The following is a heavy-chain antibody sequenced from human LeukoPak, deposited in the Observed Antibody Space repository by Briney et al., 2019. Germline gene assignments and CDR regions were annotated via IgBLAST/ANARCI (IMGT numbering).Heavy chain of an antibody. CDR2: ISGSGGST. CDR3: AKVAVVVVVPAAIRWFDP. Sequence: PGGSLRLSCAASGFTFSSYAMSWVRQAPGKGLEWVSAISGSGGSTYYADSVKGRFTISRDNSKNTLYLQMNSLRAGDTAVYYCAKVAVVVVVPAAIRWFDPWGQGTLVTVSS. CDR1: GFTFSSYA. J-gene: IGHJ5*02. V-gene: IGHV3-23*01. D-gene: IGHD2-2*02.